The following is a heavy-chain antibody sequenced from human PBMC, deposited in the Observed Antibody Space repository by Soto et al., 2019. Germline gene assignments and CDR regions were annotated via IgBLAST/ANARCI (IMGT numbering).Heavy chain of an antibody. J-gene: IGHJ4*02. V-gene: IGHV4-31*03. Sequence: SETLSLTCTVSGGSISSGGYYWSWIRQHPGKGLEWIGYIYYSGSTYYNPSLKSRVTISVDTSKNQFSLKLSSVTAADTAVYHCARDHRLFSGSYYVYYFDYWGQGTLVTVSS. CDR2: IYYSGST. CDR1: GGSISSGGYY. D-gene: IGHD1-26*01. CDR3: ARDHRLFSGSYYVYYFDY.